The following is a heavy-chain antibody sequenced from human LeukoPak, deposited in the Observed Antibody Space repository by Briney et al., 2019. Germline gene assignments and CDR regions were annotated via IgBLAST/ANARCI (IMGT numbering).Heavy chain of an antibody. CDR2: IYYSGST. D-gene: IGHD2-2*02. V-gene: IGHV4-39*01. CDR1: GGSISSSNYY. Sequence: SETLSLTCTVSGGSISSSNYYWGWIRQPPGKGLEWIGSIYYSGSTYYNPSLKSRVTISVDTSKNQFSLKLSSVTAADTAVYYRARRLYSPGNYYYMDVWGKGTTVTVSS. J-gene: IGHJ6*03. CDR3: ARRLYSPGNYYYMDV.